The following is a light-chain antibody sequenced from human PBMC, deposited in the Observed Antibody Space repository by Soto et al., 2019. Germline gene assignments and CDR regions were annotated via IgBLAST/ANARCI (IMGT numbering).Light chain of an antibody. CDR2: DVS. CDR3: SSDTSSSTVV. CDR1: SSDVGGYKD. J-gene: IGLJ2*01. Sequence: QSALTQPASVSGSPGQSITISCTGTSSDVGGYKDVSWYQQHPGKAPKLRIYDVSNRPSGVSNRFSGSKSGNTASMTISALQAEDEADYYCSSDTSSSTVVFGGGTKLTVL. V-gene: IGLV2-14*01.